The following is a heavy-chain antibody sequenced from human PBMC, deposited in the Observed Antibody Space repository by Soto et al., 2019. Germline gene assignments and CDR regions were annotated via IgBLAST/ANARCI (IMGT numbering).Heavy chain of an antibody. Sequence: PSETLSLTCSVSGGSVSSSDNYWSWIRQPPGKGLEWIGYIYYSGSTKYNPSLKSRFTVSRDTSKNQLSLKVDSVTAADTAVYYCARVVRPRGGILLPIYFFDFWGKGTLVTVSS. D-gene: IGHD3-10*01. CDR3: ARVVRPRGGILLPIYFFDF. CDR2: IYYSGST. V-gene: IGHV4-61*08. CDR1: GGSVSSSDNY. J-gene: IGHJ4*02.